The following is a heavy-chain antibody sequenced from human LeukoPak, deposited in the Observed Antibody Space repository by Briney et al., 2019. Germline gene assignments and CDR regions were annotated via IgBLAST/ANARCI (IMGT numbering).Heavy chain of an antibody. CDR3: ARTLWFGELLCDY. J-gene: IGHJ4*02. D-gene: IGHD3-10*01. CDR1: GYSISSGYY. CDR2: IYHSGST. V-gene: IGHV4-38-2*02. Sequence: SETLSLTCTVSGYSISSGYYWGWIRQPPGKGLEWIGSIYHSGSTYYNPSLKSRVTISVDTSKNQFSLKLSSVTAADTAVYYCARTLWFGELLCDYWGQGTLVTVSS.